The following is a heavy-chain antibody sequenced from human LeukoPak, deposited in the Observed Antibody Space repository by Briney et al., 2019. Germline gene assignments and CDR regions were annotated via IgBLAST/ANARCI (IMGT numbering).Heavy chain of an antibody. CDR1: GFTLSSYA. Sequence: GGSLRLSCAASGFTLSSYAMSWVRQGPGKGLEWVSAISVSGNTYHADSVKGRFTISRDSSKNTLYLQMNSLRADDTALYYCAKLGTTFYYYYMDVWGKGTTVTVSS. D-gene: IGHD1-7*01. V-gene: IGHV3-23*01. CDR2: ISVSGNT. J-gene: IGHJ6*03. CDR3: AKLGTTFYYYYMDV.